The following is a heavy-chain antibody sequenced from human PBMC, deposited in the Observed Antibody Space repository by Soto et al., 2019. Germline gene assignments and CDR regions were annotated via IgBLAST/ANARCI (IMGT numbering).Heavy chain of an antibody. Sequence: EVQLVESGGGLVQPGGSLRLSCAASGFTFSSYEMNWVRQAPGKGLEWVSYISSSGSTIYYADSVKGRFTISRDNAKNSLYLQMNSLQAEDTAVYYCARDSHIVVVAATLKYYYYGMDVWGQGTTVTVSS. CDR1: GFTFSSYE. V-gene: IGHV3-48*03. J-gene: IGHJ6*02. CDR3: ARDSHIVVVAATLKYYYYGMDV. D-gene: IGHD2-15*01. CDR2: ISSSGSTI.